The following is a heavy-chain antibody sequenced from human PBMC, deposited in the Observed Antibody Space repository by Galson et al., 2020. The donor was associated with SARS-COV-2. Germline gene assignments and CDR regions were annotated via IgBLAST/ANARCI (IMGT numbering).Heavy chain of an antibody. D-gene: IGHD4-17*01. CDR1: GYTFTGYY. CDR3: ARTTRDYWYFDL. V-gene: IGHV1-2*02. CDR2: VNPNSGDT. Sequence: ASVKVSCKASGYTFTGYYMNWVRQAPGQGLEWMGWVNPNSGDTNYAQRFQGRFTMTRDTSISTAYMELSRLRSDDTAVYYCARTTRDYWYFDLWGRGTLVTVSS. J-gene: IGHJ2*01.